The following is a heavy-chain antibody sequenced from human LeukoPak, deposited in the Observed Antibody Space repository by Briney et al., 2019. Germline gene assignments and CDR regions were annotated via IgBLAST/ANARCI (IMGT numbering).Heavy chain of an antibody. J-gene: IGHJ4*02. CDR2: IIPIFGTA. Sequence: SVKVSCKASGGTFSSYAISWVRQAPGQGLEWMGGIIPIFGTANYAQKFQGRVTITADESTSTAYMELSSLRSEDTAVYYCAREGGGSFHTQPGSDYWGQGTLVTVSS. CDR3: AREGGGSFHTQPGSDY. D-gene: IGHD2-15*01. CDR1: GGTFSSYA. V-gene: IGHV1-69*01.